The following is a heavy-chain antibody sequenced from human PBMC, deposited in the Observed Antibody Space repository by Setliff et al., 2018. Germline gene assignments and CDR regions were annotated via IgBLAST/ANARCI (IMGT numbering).Heavy chain of an antibody. D-gene: IGHD5-12*01. CDR1: GFTFSNSW. CDR2: ISYDGSNK. Sequence: GESLKISCAASGFTFSNSWMNWVRRAPGKGLEWVAVISYDGSNKYQADSVKGRFTISRDNSKNTLYLQMNSLRAEDTALYYCARDLLGTGGNSGYDYVDYWGQ. CDR3: ARDLLGTGGNSGYDYVDY. V-gene: IGHV3-30*03. J-gene: IGHJ4*02.